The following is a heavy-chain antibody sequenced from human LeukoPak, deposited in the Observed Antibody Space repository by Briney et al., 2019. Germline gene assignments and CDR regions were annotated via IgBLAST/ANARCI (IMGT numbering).Heavy chain of an antibody. V-gene: IGHV4-59*01. CDR3: ASHSGSYAYFDY. CDR1: GGSISSYY. CDR2: IYYSGST. D-gene: IGHD1-26*01. J-gene: IGHJ4*02. Sequence: SETLSLTCTVSGGSISSYYWSWIRQPPGKGLEWIGYIYYSGSTNYNPSLKSRVTISVDTSKNQFSLKPSSVTAADTAVYYCASHSGSYAYFDYWGQGTLVTVSS.